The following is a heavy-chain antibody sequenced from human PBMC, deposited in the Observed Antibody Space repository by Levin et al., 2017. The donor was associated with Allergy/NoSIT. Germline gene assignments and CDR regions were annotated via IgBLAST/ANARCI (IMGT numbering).Heavy chain of an antibody. CDR2: ISAGGGST. Sequence: GGSLRLSCAASGFTFSTYAMSWVRQAPGKGLDWVSAISAGGGSTYYADSVKGRFTISRDNSKNALYLQMNSLRADDTAVYYCAKSGGMATVTRSDYWGQGTLVTVPS. CDR3: AKSGGMATVTRSDY. J-gene: IGHJ4*02. V-gene: IGHV3-23*01. CDR1: GFTFSTYA. D-gene: IGHD4-17*01.